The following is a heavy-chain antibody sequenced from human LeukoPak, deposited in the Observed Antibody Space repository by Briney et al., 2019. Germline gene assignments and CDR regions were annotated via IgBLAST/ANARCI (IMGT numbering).Heavy chain of an antibody. CDR3: AREGYYGSGSPPSLYFDY. CDR2: TSSDLNVK. V-gene: IGHV3-30-3*01. CDR1: GFTFRNYV. Sequence: GGSLRLSCAASGFTFRNYVIHWVRQAPGKGLEWVAVTSSDLNVKLYADSVKGRFTISRDNSRSTLYLQMNSLRPEDTAIYYCAREGYYGSGSPPSLYFDYWGQETLVTVSS. J-gene: IGHJ4*02. D-gene: IGHD3-10*01.